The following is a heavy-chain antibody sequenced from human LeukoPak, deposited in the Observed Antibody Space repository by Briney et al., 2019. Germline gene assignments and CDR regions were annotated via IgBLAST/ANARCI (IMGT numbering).Heavy chain of an antibody. J-gene: IGHJ4*01. CDR1: GFAFGSEA. CDR2: ISPGGGTT. Sequence: PGGSLRLSCAVSGFAFGSEAMSWVRQSPARGLEWVASISPGGGTTYYADYVKGRFTISRDNSKNTLFLQMNSLRAEDTAVYYCVRDKSAASQGYDYWGQGTLVTVSS. V-gene: IGHV3-23*01. CDR3: VRDKSAASQGYDY. D-gene: IGHD6-13*01.